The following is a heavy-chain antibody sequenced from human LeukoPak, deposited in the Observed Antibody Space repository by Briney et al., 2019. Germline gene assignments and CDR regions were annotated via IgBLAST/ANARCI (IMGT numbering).Heavy chain of an antibody. CDR3: AREDIVVVPAANWDDDYYYYGMDV. Sequence: GGSLRLSCAASGFTFSSYGMHWVRQAPGKGLEWVANIKQDGSEKYYVDSVKGRFTISRDNAKNSLYLQMNSLRAEDTAVYYCAREDIVVVPAANWDDDYYYYGMDVWGQGTTVTVSS. CDR1: GFTFSSYG. D-gene: IGHD2-2*01. CDR2: IKQDGSEK. V-gene: IGHV3-7*01. J-gene: IGHJ6*02.